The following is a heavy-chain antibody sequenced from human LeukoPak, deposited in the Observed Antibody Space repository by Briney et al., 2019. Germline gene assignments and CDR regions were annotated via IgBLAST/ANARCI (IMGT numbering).Heavy chain of an antibody. CDR1: GYTFTSYA. CDR3: ARGNVAVAGSNLLGY. J-gene: IGHJ4*02. CDR2: INAGNGNT. V-gene: IGHV1-3*03. D-gene: IGHD6-19*01. Sequence: RRASVKVSCKASGYTFTSYAMHWVRQAPGQRLEWMGWINAGNGNTKYSQEFQGRVTITRDTSASTAYMELSSLRSEAMAVYYCARGNVAVAGSNLLGYGGQGTLVTVSS.